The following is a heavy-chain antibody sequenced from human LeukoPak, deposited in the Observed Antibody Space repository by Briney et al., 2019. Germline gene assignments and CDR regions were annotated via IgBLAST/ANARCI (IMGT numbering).Heavy chain of an antibody. Sequence: PSETLSLTCTVSGGSISSYYWSWIRQPPGKGLEWIGYIYYSGSTNYNPSLKSRVTISVDTSKSQFSLKVSSVTAAGTAVYYCARLPTVVTRNDVFDIWGQGTMVTVSS. J-gene: IGHJ3*02. D-gene: IGHD4-23*01. CDR2: IYYSGST. CDR1: GGSISSYY. CDR3: ARLPTVVTRNDVFDI. V-gene: IGHV4-59*08.